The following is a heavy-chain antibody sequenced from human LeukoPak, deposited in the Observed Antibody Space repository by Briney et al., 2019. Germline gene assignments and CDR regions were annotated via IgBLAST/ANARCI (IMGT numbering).Heavy chain of an antibody. CDR2: ISISSSYI. J-gene: IGHJ4*02. V-gene: IGHV3-21*01. D-gene: IGHD2-2*01. Sequence: GGSLRLSCAASGFTVSSYSMNWVRQAPGKGLELVSSISISSSYIYYADSVKGRFTISRDHAKNSLYLQMNCQRAEDTAVYYCARDAPAVGYCSSTSCYPDYWGQGTLLTV. CDR3: ARDAPAVGYCSSTSCYPDY. CDR1: GFTVSSYS.